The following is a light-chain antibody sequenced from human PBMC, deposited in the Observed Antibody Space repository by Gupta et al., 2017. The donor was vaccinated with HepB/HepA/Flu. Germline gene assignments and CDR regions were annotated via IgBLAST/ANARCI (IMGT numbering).Light chain of an antibody. J-gene: IGKJ5*01. CDR2: WAS. CDR3: QQDDDAPLT. CDR1: QNVLYSNNKDF. V-gene: IGKV4-1*01. Sequence: DVVMTRSPYSLAVSLGERATINCKSSQNVLYSNNKDFLAWYQQKPGHPPKLLISWASTRESGIPDSFSGRGSGTDFTLTISSLQAEDVAVYYCQQDDDAPLTFGQGTRMDIK.